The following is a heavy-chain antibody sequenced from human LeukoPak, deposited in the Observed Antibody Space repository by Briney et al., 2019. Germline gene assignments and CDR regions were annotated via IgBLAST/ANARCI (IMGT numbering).Heavy chain of an antibody. CDR3: ASLVVVAATQVIPDY. V-gene: IGHV3-48*01. Sequence: QSGGSLRLPCAASGFTFSSYSMNWVRQAPGKGLEWVSYISSSSSTIYYADSVKGRFTISRDNAKNSLYLQMNSLRAEDTAVYYCASLVVVAATQVIPDYWGQGTLVTVSS. J-gene: IGHJ4*02. D-gene: IGHD2-15*01. CDR2: ISSSSSTI. CDR1: GFTFSSYS.